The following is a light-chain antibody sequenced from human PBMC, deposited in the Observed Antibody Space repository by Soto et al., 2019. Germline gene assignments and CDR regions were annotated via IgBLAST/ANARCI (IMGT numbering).Light chain of an antibody. V-gene: IGKV1-5*03. Sequence: DIQMTQTPSTLSASVGDRVTVTCRASQSISVWLAWYQQKPGKAPNLLIYKASSLESGVPPRFSGSGSGTEFTLTISSLQPDDFATYFCQQYNAYPWTFGQGTKVEIK. J-gene: IGKJ1*01. CDR2: KAS. CDR3: QQYNAYPWT. CDR1: QSISVW.